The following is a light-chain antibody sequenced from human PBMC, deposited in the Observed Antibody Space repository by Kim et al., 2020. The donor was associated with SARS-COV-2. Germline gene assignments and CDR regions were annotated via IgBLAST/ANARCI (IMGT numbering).Light chain of an antibody. CDR2: GAF. V-gene: IGKV3-20*01. CDR1: HMLTNRE. Sequence: LAPGERATPSCRASHMLTNRELAWYQQKPGQAPTLLIYGAFNRVAGIPDRFSGSGSGTDFTLTISRLEPEDFAVYYCQQYGSSSYTFGQGTKLEI. CDR3: QQYGSSSYT. J-gene: IGKJ2*01.